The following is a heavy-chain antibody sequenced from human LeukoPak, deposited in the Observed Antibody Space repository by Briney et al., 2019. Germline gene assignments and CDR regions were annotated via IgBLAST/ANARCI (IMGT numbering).Heavy chain of an antibody. J-gene: IGHJ4*02. CDR3: ARTTRGVTRNVPLEPYYFDY. CDR1: GGSISSYY. CDR2: IYTSGST. D-gene: IGHD3-10*01. Sequence: SETLSLTCTVSGGSISSYYWSWIRQPAGKGLEWIGRIYTSGSTNYSPSLKSRVTMSVDTSKNQFSLKLSSVTAADTAVYYCARTTRGVTRNVPLEPYYFDYWGQGTLVTVSS. V-gene: IGHV4-4*07.